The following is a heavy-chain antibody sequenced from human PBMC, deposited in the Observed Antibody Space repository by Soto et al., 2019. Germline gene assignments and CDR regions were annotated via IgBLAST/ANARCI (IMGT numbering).Heavy chain of an antibody. CDR3: ARTDIVVVPAALFYYYGMDV. V-gene: IGHV1-3*01. CDR1: GYTFTSYA. D-gene: IGHD2-2*01. CDR2: INAGNGNT. J-gene: IGHJ6*02. Sequence: GASVKVSCKASGYTFTSYAMHWVRQAPRQRLEWMGWINAGNGNTKYSEKFQGRVTITRDTSASTAYMELSSLRSEDTAVYYCARTDIVVVPAALFYYYGMDVWGQGTTVTVSS.